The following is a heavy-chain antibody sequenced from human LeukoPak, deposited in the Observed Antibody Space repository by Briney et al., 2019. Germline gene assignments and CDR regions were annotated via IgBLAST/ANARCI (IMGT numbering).Heavy chain of an antibody. J-gene: IGHJ4*02. Sequence: GGSLRLSCAASGFTFSSYAMSWVRQAPGKGLEWVSAISGSGGSTYYADSVKGRFTISRDNSKNTLYLQMNSLRAEDTAVYYCARWGAATWEGFFDYWGQGTLVTVSS. CDR1: GFTFSSYA. CDR3: ARWGAATWEGFFDY. V-gene: IGHV3-23*01. CDR2: ISGSGGST. D-gene: IGHD1-26*01.